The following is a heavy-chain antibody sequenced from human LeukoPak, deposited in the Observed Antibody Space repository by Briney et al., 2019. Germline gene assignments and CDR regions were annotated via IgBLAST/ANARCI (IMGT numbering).Heavy chain of an antibody. D-gene: IGHD5-18*01. Sequence: SVKVSCKASGGTFSSYAISWVRQAPGQGLEWMGGIIPIFGTANYAQKFQGRVTITADESTSTAYMELSSLRSEDTAVYYCARELAAMVSGTYYFDYWGQGTLVTVSS. V-gene: IGHV1-69*13. CDR3: ARELAAMVSGTYYFDY. J-gene: IGHJ4*02. CDR2: IIPIFGTA. CDR1: GGTFSSYA.